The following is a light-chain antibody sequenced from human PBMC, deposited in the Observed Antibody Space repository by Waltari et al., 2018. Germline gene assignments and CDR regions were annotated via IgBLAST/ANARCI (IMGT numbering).Light chain of an antibody. CDR1: SSAIGRYDI. CDR3: CSYAGNYVWV. CDR2: DVS. J-gene: IGLJ3*02. Sequence: QSALTQPAAASGSPGQSVTIYCPGASSAIGRYDIVSWYQQHPGNAPKLVISDVSKRPSGVSDRFSGSKSGDTASLTISGLQFEDEADYYCCSYAGNYVWVFGGGTRLTVL. V-gene: IGLV2-23*02.